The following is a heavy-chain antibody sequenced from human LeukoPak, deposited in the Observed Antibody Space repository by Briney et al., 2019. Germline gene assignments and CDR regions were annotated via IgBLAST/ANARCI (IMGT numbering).Heavy chain of an antibody. J-gene: IGHJ5*02. Sequence: SETLSLTCTVSGGSISSGGYYWSWIRQHPGKGLEWIGFIYYSGSTYYNPSLKSRVTMSVDTSKSQFSLNLYSVTAADTAVYYCARARNRHSSGYSDWFDPWGQGTLVTVSS. CDR2: IYYSGST. CDR3: ARARNRHSSGYSDWFDP. D-gene: IGHD3-22*01. V-gene: IGHV4-30-4*08. CDR1: GGSISSGGYY.